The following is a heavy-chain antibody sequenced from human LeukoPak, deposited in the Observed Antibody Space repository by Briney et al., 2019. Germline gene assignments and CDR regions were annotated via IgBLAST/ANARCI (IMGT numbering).Heavy chain of an antibody. CDR2: TTYSGST. D-gene: IGHD4-23*01. J-gene: IGHJ4*02. Sequence: SETLSLTCTVSGDSISGYYWSWIRQPPGKGLEWIGYTTYSGSTNYNPSLKSRVTISVDTSKNQFSLKLSSVTAADTAVYYCARHGGNSDYWGQGTLVTVSS. CDR1: GDSISGYY. CDR3: ARHGGNSDY. V-gene: IGHV4-59*08.